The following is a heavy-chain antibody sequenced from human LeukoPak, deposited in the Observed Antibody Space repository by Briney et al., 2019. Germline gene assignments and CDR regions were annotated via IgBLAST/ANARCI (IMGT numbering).Heavy chain of an antibody. D-gene: IGHD3-10*01. CDR1: GFTFSSYA. CDR2: ISGSGGGGST. Sequence: GGSLRLSCAASGFTFSSYAMSWVRQAPGKGLEWVSTISGSGGGGSTYYADSVKGRFTISRDNSKNTLYLQIDSLRVEDTAVYYCVKDDHYGSGSYYFDSWGQGTLVTVSS. CDR3: VKDDHYGSGSYYFDS. J-gene: IGHJ4*02. V-gene: IGHV3-23*01.